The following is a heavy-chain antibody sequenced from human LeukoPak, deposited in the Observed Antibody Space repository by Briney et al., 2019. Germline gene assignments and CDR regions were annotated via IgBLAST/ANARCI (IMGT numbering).Heavy chain of an antibody. V-gene: IGHV5-51*01. J-gene: IGHJ3*02. D-gene: IGHD3-3*01. CDR1: GYSLNNHW. Sequence: GESLKISCKGSGYSLNNHWIGWVRQMPGKGPEWMGIIYPADSDIRYSPSFQGQVTISADKSMSTAYLQWSSLKASDTAMYYCARLVTNFGVVDEAFDIWGQGTMVTVSS. CDR3: ARLVTNFGVVDEAFDI. CDR2: IYPADSDI.